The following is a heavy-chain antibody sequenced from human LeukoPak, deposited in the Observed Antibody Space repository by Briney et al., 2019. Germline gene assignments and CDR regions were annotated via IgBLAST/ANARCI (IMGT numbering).Heavy chain of an antibody. V-gene: IGHV4-39*01. CDR2: ISYSGNT. J-gene: IGHJ6*03. D-gene: IGHD1-14*01. CDR3: ARLPEFHTGHSYYYMDV. CDR1: GDSIINTNYY. Sequence: KSSETLSLTCTVSGDSIINTNYYWGWIRQPPGEGLDWFGSISYSGNTYYNPSLKTRITISVDTSKNQFSLKLRSVTAADTAIYYCARLPEFHTGHSYYYMDVWSKGTTVTISS.